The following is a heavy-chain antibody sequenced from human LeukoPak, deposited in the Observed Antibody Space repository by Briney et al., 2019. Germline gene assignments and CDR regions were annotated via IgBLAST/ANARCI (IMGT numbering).Heavy chain of an antibody. Sequence: PGGSLRLSCAASGFTFSSYAMSWVSQAPGKGLEWGSAISGSGGSTYYADSVKGRFTISRDNSKNTLYLHMYSLRAEDTAVYYCPKESKIPPQPLGYCGQGILVTASS. CDR3: PKESKIPPQPLGY. CDR1: GFTFSSYA. CDR2: ISGSGGST. J-gene: IGHJ4*02. V-gene: IGHV3-23*01. D-gene: IGHD1-14*01.